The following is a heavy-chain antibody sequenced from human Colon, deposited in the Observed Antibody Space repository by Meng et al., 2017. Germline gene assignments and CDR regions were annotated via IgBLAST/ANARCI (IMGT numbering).Heavy chain of an antibody. CDR2: INPRTGDT. J-gene: IGHJ4*02. Sequence: QVQRVQPGAEVNKHGASVTVSCKASGYTLYIHWVRLRPGEGLEWMGRINPRTGDTKSAQSFQGRITMTRDSSTTTFSMDLRSLTTDDSAIYFCARESADGGSFDLWGQGTLVTVSS. CDR1: GYTLY. V-gene: IGHV1-2*06. CDR3: ARESADGGSFDL. D-gene: IGHD2-15*01.